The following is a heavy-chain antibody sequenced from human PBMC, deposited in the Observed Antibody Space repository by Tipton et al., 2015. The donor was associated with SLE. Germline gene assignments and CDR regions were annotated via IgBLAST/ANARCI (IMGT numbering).Heavy chain of an antibody. J-gene: IGHJ4*02. CDR1: GGSISSSSYY. Sequence: TLSLTCTVSGGSISSSSYYWGWIRQPPGKGLEWIGEINHSGSTYYNPPLKSRVTISVDTSKNQFSLKLSSVTAADTAVYYCARIVAAAGTRYFDYWGQGTLVTVSS. D-gene: IGHD6-13*01. CDR2: INHSGST. V-gene: IGHV4-39*07. CDR3: ARIVAAAGTRYFDY.